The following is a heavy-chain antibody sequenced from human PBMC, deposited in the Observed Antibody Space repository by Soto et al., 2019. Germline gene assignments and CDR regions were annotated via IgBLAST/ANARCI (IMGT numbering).Heavy chain of an antibody. J-gene: IGHJ6*03. CDR3: ARGFYQVPAAPTYYMDV. CDR1: GGSFSGYY. CDR2: INHSGST. D-gene: IGHD2-2*01. V-gene: IGHV4-34*01. Sequence: PSETLSLTCAVYGGSFSGYYWSWIRQPPGKGLEWIGEINHSGSTNYNPSLKSRVTISVDTSKNQFSLKLSSVTAADTAVYYCARGFYQVPAAPTYYMDVWGKGTTVTVSS.